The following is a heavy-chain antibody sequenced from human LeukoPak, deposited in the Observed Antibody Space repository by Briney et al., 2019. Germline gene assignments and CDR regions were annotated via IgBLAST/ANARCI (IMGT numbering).Heavy chain of an antibody. V-gene: IGHV3-7*01. D-gene: IGHD3-10*01. J-gene: IGHJ6*02. CDR2: IKQDGSEK. Sequence: GGSLRLSCAASGFTISSYWMNWVRQAPGKGLEWVANIKQDGSEKKYVDSVKGRFTISRDNAKNSLYLQMNSLRAEDTAVYYCARTPMVRGVIGYYYGMDVWGQGTTVTVSS. CDR1: GFTISSYW. CDR3: ARTPMVRGVIGYYYGMDV.